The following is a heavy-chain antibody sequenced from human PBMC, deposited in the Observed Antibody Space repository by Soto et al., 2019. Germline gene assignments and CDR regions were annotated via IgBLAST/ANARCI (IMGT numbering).Heavy chain of an antibody. V-gene: IGHV1-2*02. Sequence: ASVKVSWKASGYTFTGYYMHWVRQAPGQGLEWMGWINPNSGGTNYAQKFQDRVTMTRDTSISTAYMELSRLRSDDTAVYYCARDPTYYYDSSGSFAPWGQGTLVTVSS. J-gene: IGHJ5*02. CDR3: ARDPTYYYDSSGSFAP. D-gene: IGHD3-22*01. CDR1: GYTFTGYY. CDR2: INPNSGGT.